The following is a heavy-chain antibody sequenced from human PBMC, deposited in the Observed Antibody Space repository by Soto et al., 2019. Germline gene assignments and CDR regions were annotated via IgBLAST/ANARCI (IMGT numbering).Heavy chain of an antibody. J-gene: IGHJ4*02. CDR3: AKDHQNGGSRVDY. V-gene: IGHV3-30*18. Sequence: QVRLVESGGGVVQPGRSLRLSCAGSEFSFRSHGMHWVRQAPGKGLQWVAVISYDGSNSYYADSVKGRFTISRDNSNDALYLQMSSLRPEDTAVYFCAKDHQNGGSRVDYWGQGTLVTVSS. D-gene: IGHD2-15*01. CDR1: EFSFRSHG. CDR2: ISYDGSNS.